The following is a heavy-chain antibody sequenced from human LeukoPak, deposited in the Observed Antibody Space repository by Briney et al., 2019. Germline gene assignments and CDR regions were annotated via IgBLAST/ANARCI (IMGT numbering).Heavy chain of an antibody. J-gene: IGHJ4*02. CDR3: ASGFSSSTFDY. V-gene: IGHV4-31*03. CDR1: GGSISSGGYY. D-gene: IGHD6-13*01. CDR2: IYYSGST. Sequence: SETLSCTCTVSGGSISSGGYYWSWIRQHPGKGLEWIGYIYYSGSTYYNPSLKSRVTISVDTSKNQFSLKLSSVTAADTAVYYCASGFSSSTFDYWGQGTLVTVSS.